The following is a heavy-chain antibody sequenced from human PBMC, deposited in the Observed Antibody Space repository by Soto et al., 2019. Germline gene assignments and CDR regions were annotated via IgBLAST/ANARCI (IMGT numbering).Heavy chain of an antibody. CDR2: INHFGDT. V-gene: IGHV4-34*01. D-gene: IGHD6-13*01. CDR3: ARAAMGGSSWPFDY. Sequence: SETLSLTCAVYGGSFSGYYWSWIRQPPGKGLEWIGEINHFGDTNYNPSLSNRVTISLDKSKNQFSLKLSSVTAADTAVYYCARAAMGGSSWPFDYWGQGTLVTVSS. CDR1: GGSFSGYY. J-gene: IGHJ4*02.